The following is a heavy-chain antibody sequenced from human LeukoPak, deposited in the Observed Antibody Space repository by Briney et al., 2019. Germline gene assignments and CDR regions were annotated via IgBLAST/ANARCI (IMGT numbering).Heavy chain of an antibody. CDR2: INPNSGGT. Sequence: GASVKVSCKASGYTFTGYYMHWVRQAPGQGLEWMGWINPNSGGTNYAQKFQGRVTMTRDTSISTAYMELSRLRSDDTAVYYCARGYDYVWGSYRGIGYWGQGTLVTVSS. J-gene: IGHJ4*02. D-gene: IGHD3-16*02. CDR3: ARGYDYVWGSYRGIGY. CDR1: GYTFTGYY. V-gene: IGHV1-2*02.